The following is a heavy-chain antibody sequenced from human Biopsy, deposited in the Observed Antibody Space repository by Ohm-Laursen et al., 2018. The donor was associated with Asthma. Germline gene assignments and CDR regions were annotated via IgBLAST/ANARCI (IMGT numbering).Heavy chain of an antibody. CDR1: GGTFSNFA. D-gene: IGHD6-19*01. Sequence: VASVKVSCKVPGGTFSNFAISWVRQAPGQGLEWLGGIMTVFGTTNYAQKFQGRITITADESTSTAYMEVTSLRSEDTAIYYCARCQVGYSSGWSLLLKKIYYSGMDVWGQGTAVTVSS. CDR3: ARCQVGYSSGWSLLLKKIYYSGMDV. V-gene: IGHV1-69*13. CDR2: IMTVFGTT. J-gene: IGHJ6*02.